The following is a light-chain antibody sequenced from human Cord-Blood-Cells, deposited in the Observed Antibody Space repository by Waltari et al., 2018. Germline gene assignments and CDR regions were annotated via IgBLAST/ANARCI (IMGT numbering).Light chain of an antibody. CDR1: SSDVGGYNY. Sequence: SALTQPRSVSASPRQSVTIPCTGTSSDVGGYNYVPWYPQHPGKAPKLMIYDVSKRPSGVPARFSGSKSGNTASLTISGLQAEDEADYYCCSYAGSYTWVFGGGTKLTVL. CDR2: DVS. J-gene: IGLJ3*02. CDR3: CSYAGSYTWV. V-gene: IGLV2-11*01.